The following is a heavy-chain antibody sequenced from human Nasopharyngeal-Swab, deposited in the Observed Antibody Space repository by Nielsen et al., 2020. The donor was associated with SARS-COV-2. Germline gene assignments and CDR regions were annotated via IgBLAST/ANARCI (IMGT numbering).Heavy chain of an antibody. Sequence: GESLKISCAASGFTVSSNYMSWVRQAPGKGLEWVSVIYSGGSTYYADSVKGRFTISRDNSKNTLYPQMNSLRAEDTAVYYCARVSPVANFDYWGQGTLVTVSS. D-gene: IGHD4-23*01. CDR1: GFTVSSNY. CDR3: ARVSPVANFDY. V-gene: IGHV3-66*01. J-gene: IGHJ4*02. CDR2: IYSGGST.